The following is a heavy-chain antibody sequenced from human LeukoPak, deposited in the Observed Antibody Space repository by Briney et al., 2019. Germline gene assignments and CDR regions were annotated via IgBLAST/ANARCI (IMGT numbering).Heavy chain of an antibody. CDR2: SNPIFGTA. Sequence: ASVKVSCKASGGTFSSYAISWVRQAPGQGLEWMGGSNPIFGTANYAQKFQGRVTITTDESTSTAYMELSSLRSEDTGVYYCARYAGYFGGVADVWHNWFDPWGQGTLVTVSS. D-gene: IGHD3-3*01. V-gene: IGHV1-69*05. CDR1: GGTFSSYA. CDR3: ARYAGYFGGVADVWHNWFDP. J-gene: IGHJ5*02.